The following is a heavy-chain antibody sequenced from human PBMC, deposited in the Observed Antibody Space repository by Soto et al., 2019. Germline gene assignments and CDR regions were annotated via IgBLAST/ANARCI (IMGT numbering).Heavy chain of an antibody. CDR3: AKGGVVTIFGVVISRPEDCSTSCYYGMDV. J-gene: IGHJ6*02. D-gene: IGHD3-3*01. CDR2: ISYDGSNK. CDR1: GFTFSSYG. V-gene: IGHV3-30*18. Sequence: GGSLRLSXAASGFTFSSYGMHWVRQAPGKGLEWVAVISYDGSNKYYADSVKGRFTISRDNSKNTLYLQMNSLRAEDTAVYYCAKGGVVTIFGVVISRPEDCSTSCYYGMDVWGQGTTVTVSS.